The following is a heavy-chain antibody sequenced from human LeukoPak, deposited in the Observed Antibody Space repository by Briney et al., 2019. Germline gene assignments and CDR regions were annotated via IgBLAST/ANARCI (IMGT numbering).Heavy chain of an antibody. CDR2: IYYHENT. D-gene: IGHD1-26*01. V-gene: IGHV4-39*07. J-gene: IGHJ5*02. CDR1: GGSISSSSDY. Sequence: SETLSLTCTVSGGSISSSSDYWGWIRQAPGKGLEWIGSIYYHENTYYNSSLKSRVTISVDTSKNQFSLKLSSVTAADTAVYYCARDYNWGSGSYWFDPWGQGTLVTVSS. CDR3: ARDYNWGSGSYWFDP.